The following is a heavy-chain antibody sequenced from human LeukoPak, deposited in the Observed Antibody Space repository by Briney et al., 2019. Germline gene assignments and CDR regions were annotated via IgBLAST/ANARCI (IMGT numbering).Heavy chain of an antibody. Sequence: SETLSLTCTVSGGSISSYYWSWIRQPAGKGLEWIGRIYTSGSTNYSPSLKSRVTMSVDTSKNQFSLKLSSVTAADAAVYYCARDYDSSGRTTDAFDIWGQGTMVTVSS. CDR2: IYTSGST. V-gene: IGHV4-4*07. CDR1: GGSISSYY. CDR3: ARDYDSSGRTTDAFDI. J-gene: IGHJ3*02. D-gene: IGHD3-22*01.